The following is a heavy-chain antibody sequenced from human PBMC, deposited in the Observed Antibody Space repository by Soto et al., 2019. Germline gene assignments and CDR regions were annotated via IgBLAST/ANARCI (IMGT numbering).Heavy chain of an antibody. D-gene: IGHD1-1*01. CDR2: IYYSGST. Sequence: ASETLSLTCTVSGGSISSSSYYWGWIRQPPGKGLEWIGYIYYSGSTNYDPSLKSRVTISVDTSKNQFSLKLSSVTAADTAVYYCARCPATREIYYSYYYLEVWGKGTTDTVSS. V-gene: IGHV4-61*05. CDR1: GGSISSSSYY. J-gene: IGHJ6*03. CDR3: ARCPATREIYYSYYYLEV.